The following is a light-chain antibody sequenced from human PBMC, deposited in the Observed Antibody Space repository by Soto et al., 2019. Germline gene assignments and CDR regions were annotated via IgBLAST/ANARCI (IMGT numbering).Light chain of an antibody. CDR2: DNN. CDR3: GTWDSSLSAVV. V-gene: IGLV1-51*01. Sequence: QAVGTQPPSVSAAPGQKVTISCSGSSSNIGNNYVSWYQQLPGTAPKLLIYDNNKRPSGIPDRFSGSKSGTSATLGITGLQTGDEADYYCGTWDSSLSAVVFGGGTKLTVL. J-gene: IGLJ2*01. CDR1: SSNIGNNY.